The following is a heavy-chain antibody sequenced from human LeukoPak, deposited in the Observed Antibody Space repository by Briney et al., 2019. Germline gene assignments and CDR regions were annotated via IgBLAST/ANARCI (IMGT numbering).Heavy chain of an antibody. CDR3: ATGSIRWRYFDY. Sequence: GGSLRLSCAASGFTFSSYAMSWVRQAPGKGLEWVSAISGSGGSTYYADSVKGRFTISRDNSKNTLYLQMNSLRAEDTAVYYCATGSIRWRYFDYWGQGTLVTVSS. V-gene: IGHV3-23*01. D-gene: IGHD2-2*01. CDR1: GFTFSSYA. J-gene: IGHJ4*02. CDR2: ISGSGGST.